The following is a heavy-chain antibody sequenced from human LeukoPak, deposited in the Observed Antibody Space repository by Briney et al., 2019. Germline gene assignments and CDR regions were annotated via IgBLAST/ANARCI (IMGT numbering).Heavy chain of an antibody. CDR1: GFTFSSYW. J-gene: IGHJ5*02. CDR3: ARYPGSGSYLPSYNWFDP. D-gene: IGHD3-10*01. V-gene: IGHV3-7*01. Sequence: GGSLRLSCAASGFTFSSYWMSGVRQAPGKGLEWVANIKQDGSEKYYVDSVKGRFTISRDNAKNSLYLQMNSLRAEDTAVYYCARYPGSGSYLPSYNWFDPWGQGTLVTVSS. CDR2: IKQDGSEK.